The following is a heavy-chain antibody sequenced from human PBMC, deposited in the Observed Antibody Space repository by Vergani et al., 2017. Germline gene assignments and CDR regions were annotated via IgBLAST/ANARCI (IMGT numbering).Heavy chain of an antibody. J-gene: IGHJ5*02. CDR2: IIPIFGTA. CDR1: GGTFSSYA. Sequence: QVQLVQSGAEVKKPGSSVKVSCKASGGTFSSYAISWVRQAPGQGLEWMGGIIPIFGTANYAQKFQGRVTITADESTSTAYMELRSLRSEDTAVDYCASDPFVGATTRGWFDPWGQGTLVTVSS. V-gene: IGHV1-69*01. D-gene: IGHD1-26*01. CDR3: ASDPFVGATTRGWFDP.